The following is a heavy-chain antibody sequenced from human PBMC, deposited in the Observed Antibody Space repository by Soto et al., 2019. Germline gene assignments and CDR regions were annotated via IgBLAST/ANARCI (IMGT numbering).Heavy chain of an antibody. J-gene: IGHJ4*02. V-gene: IGHV4-30-2*01. Sequence: SETLSLTCAVSGGSISSGGYSWSWIRQPPGKGLEWIGYIYHSGSTYYNPSLKSRVTKSVDRSKNQFSLKLSSVTAADTAVYYCARVRTKYYYDSSGWFDYWGQGTLVTVSS. D-gene: IGHD3-22*01. CDR1: GGSISSGGYS. CDR3: ARVRTKYYYDSSGWFDY. CDR2: IYHSGST.